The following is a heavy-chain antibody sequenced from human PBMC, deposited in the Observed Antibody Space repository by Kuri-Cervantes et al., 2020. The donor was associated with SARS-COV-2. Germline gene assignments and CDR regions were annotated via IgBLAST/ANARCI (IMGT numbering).Heavy chain of an antibody. Sequence: GESLKISCAASGFTFSSYAMSWVRQAPGKGLEWVSAISGSGGSTYYADSVKGRFTISRDNSKNTLYLQMNSLRAEDTAVYYCARDSWYYDILTGYYPNDYNYYYYSYMDVWGKGTTVTVSS. CDR1: GFTFSSYA. CDR2: ISGSGGST. V-gene: IGHV3-23*01. J-gene: IGHJ6*03. D-gene: IGHD3-9*01. CDR3: ARDSWYYDILTGYYPNDYNYYYYSYMDV.